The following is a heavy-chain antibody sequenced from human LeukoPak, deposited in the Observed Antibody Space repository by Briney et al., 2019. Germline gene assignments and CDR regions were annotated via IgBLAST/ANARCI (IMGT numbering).Heavy chain of an antibody. J-gene: IGHJ4*02. D-gene: IGHD3-22*01. V-gene: IGHV3-23*01. CDR3: AKDRHYYDSSGYPRGEFDY. Sequence: GGSLRLSCAASGFTFSSYAMSWVRQAPGKGLEWVSAISGSGGSTYYADSVKGRFTISRDNSKNTLHLQMNSLRAEDTAVYYCAKDRHYYDSSGYPRGEFDYWGQGTLVTVSS. CDR1: GFTFSSYA. CDR2: ISGSGGST.